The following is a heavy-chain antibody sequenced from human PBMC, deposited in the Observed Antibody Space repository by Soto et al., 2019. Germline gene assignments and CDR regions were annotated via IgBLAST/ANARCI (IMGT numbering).Heavy chain of an antibody. Sequence: GASVKVSCKASGYTFTSYGISWVRQAPGQGLEWMGWISAYNGNTNYAQKLQGRVTMTTDTSTSTAYMELRSLRSDDTAVYYCARDPAPSYYDSSGYYGYWGQGTLVTVSS. CDR2: ISAYNGNT. J-gene: IGHJ4*02. V-gene: IGHV1-18*04. CDR1: GYTFTSYG. D-gene: IGHD3-22*01. CDR3: ARDPAPSYYDSSGYYGY.